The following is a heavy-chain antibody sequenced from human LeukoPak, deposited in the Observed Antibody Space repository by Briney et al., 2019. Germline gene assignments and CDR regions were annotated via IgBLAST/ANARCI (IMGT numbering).Heavy chain of an antibody. J-gene: IGHJ4*02. D-gene: IGHD6-13*01. CDR3: ATIRGIAAGGSFNF. Sequence: SETLSLTCAVSGGSISSGVYSWSWIRQPPGKGLEWIGYIYYSGNTYYYPSLRSRVSISVDTSKNQLSLKLNSVTAADTAVYYCATIRGIAAGGSFNFWGQGTLVTVSS. V-gene: IGHV4-30-4*07. CDR1: GGSISSGVYS. CDR2: IYYSGNT.